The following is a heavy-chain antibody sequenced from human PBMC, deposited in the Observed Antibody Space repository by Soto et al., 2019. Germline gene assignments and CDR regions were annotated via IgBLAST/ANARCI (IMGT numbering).Heavy chain of an antibody. CDR2: ISGSGGST. D-gene: IGHD6-6*01. CDR3: AKSEVWGAARPLFY. J-gene: IGHJ4*02. Sequence: HPGGSLRLSCAASGFTFSSYAMSWVRQAPGKGLEWVSAISGSGGSTYYADSVKGRFTISRDNSKNTLYLQMNSLRAEDTAVYYCAKSEVWGAARPLFYWGQGTLVTVSS. V-gene: IGHV3-23*01. CDR1: GFTFSSYA.